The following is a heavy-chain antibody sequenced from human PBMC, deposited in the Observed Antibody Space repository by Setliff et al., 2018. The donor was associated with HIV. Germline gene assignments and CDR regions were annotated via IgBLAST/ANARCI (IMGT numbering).Heavy chain of an antibody. Sequence: GASVKVSCKASGYTFTNYDINWVRQSPGQGLEWLGWMNPNSGRAGSAQMFQGRLTMTRDTSISTAYMELSSLRSDDTAVYYCARGHHFYWYFDLWGPGTLVTVSS. CDR1: GYTFTNYD. V-gene: IGHV1-8*02. J-gene: IGHJ2*01. CDR2: MNPNSGRA. CDR3: ARGHHFYWYFDL.